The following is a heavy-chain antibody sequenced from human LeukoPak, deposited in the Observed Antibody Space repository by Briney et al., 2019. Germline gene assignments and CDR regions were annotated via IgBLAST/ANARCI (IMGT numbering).Heavy chain of an antibody. CDR2: IHSGGST. CDR1: EFTFSRNY. V-gene: IGHV3-66*01. CDR3: AREPTSSYYDSSGWPDY. D-gene: IGHD3-22*01. J-gene: IGHJ4*02. Sequence: PGGSLRLSCAASEFTFSRNYMRWVRQAPGKGLEWVSVIHSGGSTYYATSVTGRITISRDNAKSTLYLQMNSLRAEDTAVYYCAREPTSSYYDSSGWPDYCGQGTLVTVSS.